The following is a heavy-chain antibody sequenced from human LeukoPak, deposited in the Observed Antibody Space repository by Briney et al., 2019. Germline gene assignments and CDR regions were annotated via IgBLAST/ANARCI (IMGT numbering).Heavy chain of an antibody. CDR3: ARDVRDGYNHWGAGEKFDY. CDR1: GFTFSSYG. CDR2: ISYDGSNK. D-gene: IGHD5-12*01. Sequence: PGGSLRLSCAASGFTFSSYGMHWVRQAPGKGLEWVAVISYDGSNKYYADSVKGRFTISRDNSKNTLYLQMNSLRAEDTAVYYCARDVRDGYNHWGAGEKFDYWGQGTLVTVSS. V-gene: IGHV3-30*03. J-gene: IGHJ4*02.